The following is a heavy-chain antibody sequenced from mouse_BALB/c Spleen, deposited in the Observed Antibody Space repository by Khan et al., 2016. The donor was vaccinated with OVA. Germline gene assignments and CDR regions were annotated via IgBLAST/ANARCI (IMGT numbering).Heavy chain of an antibody. CDR2: IYPGISDT. D-gene: IGHD2-4*01. Sequence: VQLQQSGTVLARPGASVKMSCKASGYSFTSYWMHWVKQRPGQGLEWIGAIYPGISDTRYNQKFKGKAKLTAVTSASTAYIEFSSLTNEDSAVYYCTRSYDSFYFDYWGQGTPLTVSS. J-gene: IGHJ2*01. CDR3: TRSYDSFYFDY. V-gene: IGHV1-5*01. CDR1: GYSFTSYW.